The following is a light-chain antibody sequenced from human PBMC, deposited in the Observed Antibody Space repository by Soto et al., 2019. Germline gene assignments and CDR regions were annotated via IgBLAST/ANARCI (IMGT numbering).Light chain of an antibody. CDR1: QSISTW. CDR2: KAS. J-gene: IGKJ1*01. CDR3: QQYTRYWT. V-gene: IGKV1-5*03. Sequence: DIRMTQSPSTLSASVGDRVTIRCRASQSISTWLAWYQQKQGKAPRLLIYKASTLESGVTSKFSGSGSGTEFTLTISSLQPDDFATYYCQQYTRYWTFGQGTKVDIK.